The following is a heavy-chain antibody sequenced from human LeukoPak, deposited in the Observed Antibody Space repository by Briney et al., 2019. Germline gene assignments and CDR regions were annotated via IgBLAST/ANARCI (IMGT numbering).Heavy chain of an antibody. J-gene: IGHJ6*03. D-gene: IGHD6-13*01. CDR1: GFRFDDYG. Sequence: GGSLRLFCEASGFRFDDYGMIWVRQAPGKGLEWVSAISGSGGSTYYADSVKGRFTISRDNSKNTLYLQMNSPRAEDTAVYSCAKGGGSSYYYYMDVWGKGTTVTVSS. CDR2: ISGSGGST. CDR3: AKGGGSSYYYYMDV. V-gene: IGHV3-23*01.